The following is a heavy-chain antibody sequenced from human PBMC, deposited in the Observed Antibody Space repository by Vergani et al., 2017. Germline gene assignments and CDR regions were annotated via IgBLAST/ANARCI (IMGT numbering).Heavy chain of an antibody. J-gene: IGHJ4*02. CDR2: SYYSGST. CDR3: ASRPIFGVPWGNY. CDR1: GGSISSSSYY. D-gene: IGHD3-3*02. Sequence: QLQLQESGPGLVKPSETLSLTCTVSGGSISSSSYYWGWIRQPPGKGLEWIGSSYYSGSTYYNPSLKSRVTISVDTSKNQFSLKLSSVTAADTAVYYCASRPIFGVPWGNYWGQGTLVTVSS. V-gene: IGHV4-39*01.